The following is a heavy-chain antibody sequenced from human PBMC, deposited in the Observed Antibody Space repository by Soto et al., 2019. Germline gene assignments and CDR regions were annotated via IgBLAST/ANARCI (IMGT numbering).Heavy chain of an antibody. CDR3: AKDYSGYYDL. J-gene: IGHJ4*02. D-gene: IGHD3-10*01. CDR1: GFTFSSYG. Sequence: QPGGSLRLSCAASGFTFSSYGMHWVRQAPGKGLEWVAVISYDGSNKYYADSVKGRFTISRDNSKNTLYLQMNSLRAEDTAVYYCAKDYSGYYDLWGQGTLVTVSS. V-gene: IGHV3-30*18. CDR2: ISYDGSNK.